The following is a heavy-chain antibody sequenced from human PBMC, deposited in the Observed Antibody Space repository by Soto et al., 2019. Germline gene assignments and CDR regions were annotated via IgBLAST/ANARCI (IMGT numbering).Heavy chain of an antibody. CDR3: ARQGAVAGTTVAGRKACFDP. Sequence: PGESVKISCKGSGYSFTSYWINWVRQMPGKGLEWMGTIDPSDSYTNYSPSFQGHVTISADKSIRTAYLQWSSLKASDTAMYYCARQGAVAGTTVAGRKACFDPWGQGTLVTVSS. CDR2: IDPSDSYT. J-gene: IGHJ5*02. CDR1: GYSFTSYW. V-gene: IGHV5-10-1*01. D-gene: IGHD6-19*01.